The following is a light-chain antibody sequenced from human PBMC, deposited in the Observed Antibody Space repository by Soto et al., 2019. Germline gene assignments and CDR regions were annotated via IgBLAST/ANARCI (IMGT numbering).Light chain of an antibody. Sequence: EIVLTQSPGTLSLSPGERATLSCRASQSVSSSYLARYQQKPGQAPRLLIYGASSRATGIPDRFSGSGSGTDFTLTISRLEPEDFAVYYCQQYGSSQGVTFGQGTKVEIK. CDR2: GAS. V-gene: IGKV3-20*01. CDR1: QSVSSSY. CDR3: QQYGSSQGVT. J-gene: IGKJ1*01.